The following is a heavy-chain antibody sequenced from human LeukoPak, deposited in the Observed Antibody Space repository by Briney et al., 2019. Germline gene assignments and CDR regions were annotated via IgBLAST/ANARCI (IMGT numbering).Heavy chain of an antibody. D-gene: IGHD6-13*01. CDR1: GGSTGSHY. CDR2: IYTSGST. J-gene: IGHJ4*02. V-gene: IGHV4-4*07. Sequence: SETLSLTCTVSGGSTGSHYWSWIRQPAGEGLEWIGRIYTSGSTNYNPSLKSRVTMSVDTSKNQFSLKLSSVTAADTAVYYCARGSGYSSSWPHFDYWGQGTLVTVSS. CDR3: ARGSGYSSSWPHFDY.